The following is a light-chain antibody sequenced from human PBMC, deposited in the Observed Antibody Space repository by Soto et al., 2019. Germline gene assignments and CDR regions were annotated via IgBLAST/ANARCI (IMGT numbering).Light chain of an antibody. CDR2: DAS. Sequence: DMQMTKSPSTLSASVGDRVTITCRASQSISSWLAWCQQKPGKAPKLLIYDASSLESGVPSRFSGRGSGTEFTLTISSLQPDDFAPYYCQQYNIYWTFGQGTKVDI. CDR3: QQYNIYWT. J-gene: IGKJ1*01. CDR1: QSISSW. V-gene: IGKV1-5*01.